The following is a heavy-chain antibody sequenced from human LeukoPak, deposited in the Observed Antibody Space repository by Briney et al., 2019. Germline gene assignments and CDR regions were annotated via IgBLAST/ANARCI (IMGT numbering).Heavy chain of an antibody. CDR3: ARGNSSWYPNAFDI. CDR1: GASISNSQ. Sequence: PSETLSLTCTVSGASISNSQWSWIRQPAGKGLEWIGRIYTSGSTNYNPSLKSRVTISVDTSKNQFSLKLSSVTAADTAVYYCARGNSSWYPNAFDIWGQGTMVTVSS. D-gene: IGHD6-13*01. J-gene: IGHJ3*02. CDR2: IYTSGST. V-gene: IGHV4-4*07.